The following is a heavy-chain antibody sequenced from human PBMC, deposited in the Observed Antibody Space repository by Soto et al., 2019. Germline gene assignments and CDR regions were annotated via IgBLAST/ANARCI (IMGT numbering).Heavy chain of an antibody. CDR2: ISYDGSNK. V-gene: IGHV3-30-3*01. J-gene: IGHJ4*02. D-gene: IGHD3-10*01. CDR1: GFTFSSYA. CDR3: ARDYWESDYYGSGSYYFIFDY. Sequence: GSLRLSCAASGFTFSSYAMHWVRQAPGKGLEWVAVISYDGSNKYYADSVKGRFTISRDNSKNTLYLQMNSLRAEDTAVYYCARDYWESDYYGSGSYYFIFDYWGQGTLVTVSS.